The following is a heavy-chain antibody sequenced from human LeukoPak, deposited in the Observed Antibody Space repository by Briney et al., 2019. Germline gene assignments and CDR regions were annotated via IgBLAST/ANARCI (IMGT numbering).Heavy chain of an antibody. CDR2: ICGNDGRT. V-gene: IGHV3-23*01. CDR3: AKDTGGSCYSAIAY. J-gene: IGHJ4*02. Sequence: GGSLRLSCAASGFSFSTYAMSWVRQAPGKGLEWVSGICGNDGRTYYADSVKGRFTISRDNSKNTLHLQMNSLRAEDTALYYCAKDTGGSCYSAIAYWGQGALVTVST. CDR1: GFSFSTYA. D-gene: IGHD2-15*01.